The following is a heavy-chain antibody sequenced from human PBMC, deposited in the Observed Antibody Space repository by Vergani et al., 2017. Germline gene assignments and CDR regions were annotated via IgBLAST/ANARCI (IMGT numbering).Heavy chain of an antibody. V-gene: IGHV4-31*03. J-gene: IGHJ4*02. D-gene: IGHD6-19*01. CDR1: GAYVGSGGYY. CDR2: IYYSGST. Sequence: QVQLQESGPGLVKASQTLSLTCSVSGAYVGSGGYYWTWVRQRPGMGLDWIGYIYYSGSTYYNPSLKSRVTISIDTSKNQFSLKLSSVTAADTAVYYCARDTGSGWSNFDYWGQGTLVTVSS. CDR3: ARDTGSGWSNFDY.